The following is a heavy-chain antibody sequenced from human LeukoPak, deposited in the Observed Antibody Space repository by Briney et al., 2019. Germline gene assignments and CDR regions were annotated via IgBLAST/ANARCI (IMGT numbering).Heavy chain of an antibody. CDR3: AGDRVRNYYDSSGIHDAFDI. V-gene: IGHV1-2*02. Sequence: ASVKVSCKASGYTFTGYYMHWVRQAPGLGLEWMGWINPNSGGTNYAQKFQGRVTMTRDTSISTAYMELSRLRSDDTAVYYCAGDRVRNYYDSSGIHDAFDIWGQGTMVTVSS. CDR1: GYTFTGYY. D-gene: IGHD3-22*01. CDR2: INPNSGGT. J-gene: IGHJ3*02.